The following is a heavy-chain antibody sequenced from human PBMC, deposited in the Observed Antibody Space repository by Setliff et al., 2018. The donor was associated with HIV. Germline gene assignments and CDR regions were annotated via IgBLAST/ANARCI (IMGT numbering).Heavy chain of an antibody. J-gene: IGHJ4*01. CDR2: MNPNSGNT. D-gene: IGHD2-15*01. CDR3: AKEHCSGGTCYSHFDY. V-gene: IGHV1-8*02. CDR1: GYTFTSYD. Sequence: GASVKVSCKASGYTFTSYDIHWVRQATGQGLEWMGWMNPNSGNTGYAQRFQGRVTMTRDTSVSTAYLELSSLRSEDTAVYYCAKEHCSGGTCYSHFDYWGQGALVTVSS.